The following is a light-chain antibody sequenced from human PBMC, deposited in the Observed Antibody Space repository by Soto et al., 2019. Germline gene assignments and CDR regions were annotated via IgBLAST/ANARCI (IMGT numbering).Light chain of an antibody. CDR1: RSNIGAGYD. V-gene: IGLV1-40*01. CDR2: GNS. J-gene: IGLJ1*01. CDR3: QSYDSSLSGFYV. Sequence: QAVVTQPPSVSGAPGQRVTISCTGRRSNIGAGYDVHWYQQLPGTAPKLLIYGNSNRPSGVPDRFSGSKSGTSASLAITGLQAEDEADYYCQSYDSSLSGFYVFGTGTKLTVL.